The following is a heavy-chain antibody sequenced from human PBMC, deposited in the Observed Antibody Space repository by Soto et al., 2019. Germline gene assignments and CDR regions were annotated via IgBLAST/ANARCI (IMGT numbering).Heavy chain of an antibody. V-gene: IGHV3-53*01. CDR3: VQTTGWPGFAF. D-gene: IGHD6-19*01. Sequence: EVQLVESGGGLIQPGGSLRLSCAASGFAVSSKYMTWVRQAPGKGLEWVSVIYGGGTTYYADSVKGRFTISRDTSKTTLYLQMNSLRGEDTAVYYCVQTTGWPGFAFWGQGTLVTVSS. J-gene: IGHJ4*02. CDR2: IYGGGTT. CDR1: GFAVSSKY.